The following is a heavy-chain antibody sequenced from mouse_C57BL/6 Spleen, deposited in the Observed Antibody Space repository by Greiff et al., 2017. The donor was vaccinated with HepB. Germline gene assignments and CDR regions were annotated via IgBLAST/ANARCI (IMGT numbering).Heavy chain of an antibody. CDR1: GYTFPSYW. CDR2: IYPGSGST. V-gene: IGHV1-55*01. Sequence: QVQLQQPGAELVKPGASVKMSCKASGYTFPSYWITWVKQSPGQGLEWIGDIYPGSGSTNYNDQFKSKATLTVDTSSSTAYMQLRSLTSKASAVDYCAREGLLRYCYAMDYWGQGTSVTVSS. J-gene: IGHJ4*01. D-gene: IGHD1-1*01. CDR3: AREGLLRYCYAMDY.